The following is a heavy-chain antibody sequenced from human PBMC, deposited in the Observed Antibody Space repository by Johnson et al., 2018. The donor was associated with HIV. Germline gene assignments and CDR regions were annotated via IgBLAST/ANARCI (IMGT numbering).Heavy chain of an antibody. J-gene: IGHJ3*02. CDR2: INWNGGST. Sequence: VQLVESGGGVVRPGGSVRLSCAASGFTFDDYGMSWVRQVPGKGLEWVSGINWNGGSTGHADSVKGRITISRDNAKNSLYLRMNNLRVEDTALYYCARVTGGYYSSSFGNAFDIWDQGTMVTVSS. CDR1: GFTFDDYG. D-gene: IGHD6-6*01. CDR3: ARVTGGYYSSSFGNAFDI. V-gene: IGHV3-20*04.